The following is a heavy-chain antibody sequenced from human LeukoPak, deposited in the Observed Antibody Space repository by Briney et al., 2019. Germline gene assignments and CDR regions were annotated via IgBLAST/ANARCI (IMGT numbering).Heavy chain of an antibody. CDR3: TRGPGYSWNDADGGY. CDR2: IRYDGSNK. J-gene: IGHJ4*02. CDR1: GFTFSSYG. D-gene: IGHD1-1*01. V-gene: IGHV3-30*02. Sequence: GGSLRLSCAASGFTFSSYGMHWVRQAPGKGLEWVAFIRYDGSNKYYADSVKGRFTISRDNSKNTLYLQMNSLRGDDTAVYYCTRGPGYSWNDADGGYWGQGTLVTVSS.